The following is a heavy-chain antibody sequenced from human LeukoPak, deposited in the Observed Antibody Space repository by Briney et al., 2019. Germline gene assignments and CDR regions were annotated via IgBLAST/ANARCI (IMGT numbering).Heavy chain of an antibody. CDR3: AREYYDFWSGYSNEYFQH. Sequence: GAAVKDSCTASGYAFTSYGIRWVRQAPGQGLEWMGWISAYNGNTNYAQKLHGRVTMTTDTSTSTAYMELRSLRSDDTAVYYCAREYYDFWSGYSNEYFQHWGQGTLVTVSS. V-gene: IGHV1-18*01. D-gene: IGHD3-3*01. CDR1: GYAFTSYG. CDR2: ISAYNGNT. J-gene: IGHJ1*01.